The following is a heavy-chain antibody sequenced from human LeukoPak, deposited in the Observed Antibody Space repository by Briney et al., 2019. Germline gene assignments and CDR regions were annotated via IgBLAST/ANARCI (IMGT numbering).Heavy chain of an antibody. Sequence: ASVNVSCKASGGTFSSYAISWVRQAPGQGLEWMGGIIPIFGTANYAQKFQGRVTITADESTSTAYMELSSLRSEDTAVYYCARLKEWAFDIWGQGTMVTVSS. CDR2: IIPIFGTA. J-gene: IGHJ3*02. D-gene: IGHD3-3*01. V-gene: IGHV1-69*13. CDR1: GGTFSSYA. CDR3: ARLKEWAFDI.